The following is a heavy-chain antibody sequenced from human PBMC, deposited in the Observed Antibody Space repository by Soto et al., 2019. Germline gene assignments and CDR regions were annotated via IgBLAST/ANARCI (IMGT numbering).Heavy chain of an antibody. V-gene: IGHV4-34*01. Sequence: PSETLSLSCTVSNGSISPNYWSWIRQPPGKGLEWLGEINHSGSTNYNPSLKSRVTISVDTSKNQFSLKLSSVTAADTAVYYCARDQGIAVTVFDYWGQGTLVTVSS. CDR1: NGSISPNY. J-gene: IGHJ4*02. CDR3: ARDQGIAVTVFDY. D-gene: IGHD6-19*01. CDR2: INHSGST.